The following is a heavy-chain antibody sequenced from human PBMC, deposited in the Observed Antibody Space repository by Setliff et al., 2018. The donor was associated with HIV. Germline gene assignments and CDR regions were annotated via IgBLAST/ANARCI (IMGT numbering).Heavy chain of an antibody. J-gene: IGHJ4*02. CDR3: ARAHYNFWSGYLDS. D-gene: IGHD3-3*01. CDR2: INSSGGST. V-gene: IGHV1-46*01. Sequence: ASVKVSCKASGYTFTTYYIHWVRQAPGQGLEWMGIINSSGGSTSYAQKFQGRVTMTRDTSTSTVYMELSSLRSEDTAVYYCARAHYNFWSGYLDSWGQGTLVTVSS. CDR1: GYTFTTYY.